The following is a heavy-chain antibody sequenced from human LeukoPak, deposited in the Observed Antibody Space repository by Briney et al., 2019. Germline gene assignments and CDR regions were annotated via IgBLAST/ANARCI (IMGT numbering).Heavy chain of an antibody. V-gene: IGHV3-21*01. CDR1: GGSFSGYY. CDR3: TVENAFDI. Sequence: ETLSLTCAVYGGSFSGYYWSWIRQPPGKGLEWVSSISSSSSDIYYADSVKGRFTISRDNAKNSLYLQMNSLRAEDTAVYYCTVENAFDIWGQGTMVTVSS. D-gene: IGHD6-19*01. J-gene: IGHJ3*02. CDR2: ISSSSSDI.